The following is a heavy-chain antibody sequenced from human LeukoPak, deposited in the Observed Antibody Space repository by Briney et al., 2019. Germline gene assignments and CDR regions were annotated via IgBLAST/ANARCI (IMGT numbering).Heavy chain of an antibody. J-gene: IGHJ4*02. D-gene: IGHD5-12*01. CDR2: ISGSGSTM. CDR1: GFSFRTYG. Sequence: GGSLRLSCAASGFSFRTYGMSWVRQAPGKRLEWVSGISGSGSTMYYTDSVKGRFTIPRDNAKDSLYLQMNSLRAEDTAVYYCARDPGSGYEEHFDYWGQGTLVTVSS. CDR3: ARDPGSGYEEHFDY. V-gene: IGHV3-48*04.